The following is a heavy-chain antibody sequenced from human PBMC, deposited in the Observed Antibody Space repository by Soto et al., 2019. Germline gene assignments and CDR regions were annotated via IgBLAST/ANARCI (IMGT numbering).Heavy chain of an antibody. Sequence: EVQLLESGGGLVQPGGSLRLSCAVSGFTFSSHAMSWVRQAPGKGLECVSSITGSGDSTYYADSVKGRFTISRDKSKSTLYLQMNSLRAEDTAVYYCAKAIQFSGWLSAQNFHYWGQGTQVTVSS. CDR1: GFTFSSHA. J-gene: IGHJ4*02. D-gene: IGHD6-19*01. CDR2: ITGSGDST. V-gene: IGHV3-23*01. CDR3: AKAIQFSGWLSAQNFHY.